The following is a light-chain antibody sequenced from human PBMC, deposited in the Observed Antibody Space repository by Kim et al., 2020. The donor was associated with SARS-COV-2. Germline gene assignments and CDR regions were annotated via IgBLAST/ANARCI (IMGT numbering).Light chain of an antibody. CDR1: SSDVGGYNF. J-gene: IGLJ3*02. Sequence: QSVLTQPASVSGSPGQSITISCTGTSSDVGGYNFVSWYQQHPGKAPKLMIYDVSSRPSGVSNRFSGSKSGNTASLTISGLQAEDEADYYCSSFTSSRTLVFGGGTKVTVL. CDR2: DVS. V-gene: IGLV2-14*03. CDR3: SSFTSSRTLV.